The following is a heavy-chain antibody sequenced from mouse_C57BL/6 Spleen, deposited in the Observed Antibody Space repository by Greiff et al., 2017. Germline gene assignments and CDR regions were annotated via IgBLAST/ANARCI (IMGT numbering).Heavy chain of an antibody. Sequence: QVQLQQSGPELVKPGASVKISCKASGYAFSSSWMNWVKQRPGKGLEWIGRIYPGDGATNYNGKFKGKATLTADKSSSTAYMQLSSLTSEDSAVYFCAREGYDYDPLFDYWGQGTTLTVSS. J-gene: IGHJ2*01. CDR1: GYAFSSSW. CDR2: IYPGDGAT. V-gene: IGHV1-82*01. D-gene: IGHD2-4*01. CDR3: AREGYDYDPLFDY.